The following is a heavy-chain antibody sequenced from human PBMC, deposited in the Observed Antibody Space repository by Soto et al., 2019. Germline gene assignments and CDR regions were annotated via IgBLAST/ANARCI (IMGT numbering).Heavy chain of an antibody. CDR2: IIPIFGTA. J-gene: IGHJ6*02. Sequence: SVKVSCKASGGTFSSYAISWVRQAPGQGLEWMGVIIPIFGTANYAQKFQGRVTITADESTSTAYMELSSLRSEDTAVYYCARGYYYGSGSDALYYYYGMDVWG. CDR3: ARGYYYGSGSDALYYYYGMDV. D-gene: IGHD3-10*01. V-gene: IGHV1-69*13. CDR1: GGTFSSYA.